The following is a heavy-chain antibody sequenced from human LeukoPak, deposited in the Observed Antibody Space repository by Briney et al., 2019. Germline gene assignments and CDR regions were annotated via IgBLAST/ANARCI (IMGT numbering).Heavy chain of an antibody. Sequence: SETLSLTCAVYGASLNNYNWAWIRQSPVKGLEWIGEVDHVARTRYNPSLKSRLTISIDTSKNQISLTLTSVTAADTAVYYCVRHEHDPTFDFWGQGTLVTVSS. V-gene: IGHV4-34*01. CDR3: VRHEHDPTFDF. CDR2: VDHVART. D-gene: IGHD1/OR15-1a*01. J-gene: IGHJ4*02. CDR1: GASLNNYN.